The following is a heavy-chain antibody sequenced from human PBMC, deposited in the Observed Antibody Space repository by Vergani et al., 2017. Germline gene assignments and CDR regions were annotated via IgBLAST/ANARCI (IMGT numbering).Heavy chain of an antibody. CDR2: IYYSGST. CDR3: ARRQVKGVSED. CDR1: CGSISSSSYY. J-gene: IGHJ4*02. D-gene: IGHD2-8*01. V-gene: IGHV4-39*01. Sequence: LQLQESGPGLVKPSETLSLTCTVSCGSISSSSYYWGWIRQPPGKGLEWIGSIYYSGSTYYNPSLKSRVTISVDTSKNQFSLKLSSVTAADTAVYYCARRQVKGVSEDWGQGTLVTVSS.